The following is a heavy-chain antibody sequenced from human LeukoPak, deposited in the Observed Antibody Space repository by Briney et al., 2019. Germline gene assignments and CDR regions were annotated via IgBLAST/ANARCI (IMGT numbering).Heavy chain of an antibody. V-gene: IGHV4-38-2*02. CDR1: GYSISSGYY. Sequence: PSETLSLTCTVSGYSISSGYYWGWIRQPPGKGLEWIGEINHSGSTNYNPSLKSRVTISVDTSKNQFSLKLSSVTAADTAVYYCARHSSGSDCFDYWGQGTLVTVSS. D-gene: IGHD3-10*01. CDR3: ARHSSGSDCFDY. CDR2: INHSGST. J-gene: IGHJ4*02.